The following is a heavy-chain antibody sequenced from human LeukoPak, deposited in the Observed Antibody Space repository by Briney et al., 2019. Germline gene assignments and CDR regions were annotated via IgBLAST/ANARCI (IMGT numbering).Heavy chain of an antibody. V-gene: IGHV3-53*01. CDR1: GGSISSSNW. CDR3: ARAPRKFRGIIVTPLYYFDY. CDR2: IYSGGST. D-gene: IGHD3-10*01. J-gene: IGHJ4*02. Sequence: ETLSLTCAVSGGSISSSNWWSWVRQPPGKGLEWVSVIYSGGSTYYADSVKGRFTISRDNSKNSLYLQMNSLRAEDTAIYYCARAPRKFRGIIVTPLYYFDYWGQGALVTVSS.